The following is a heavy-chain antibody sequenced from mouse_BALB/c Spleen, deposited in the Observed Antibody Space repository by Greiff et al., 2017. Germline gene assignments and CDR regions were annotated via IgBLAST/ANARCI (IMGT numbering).Heavy chain of an antibody. Sequence: ESGPGLLAPSQSLSITCTVSGFSLTSYGVHWVRQPPGKGLEWLGVIWAGGSTNYNSALMSRLSISKDNSKSQVFLKMNSLQTDDTAMYYCARDRRYGSSDWYFDVWGAGTTVTVSS. V-gene: IGHV2-9*02. CDR1: GFSLTSYG. D-gene: IGHD1-1*01. CDR2: IWAGGST. J-gene: IGHJ1*01. CDR3: ARDRRYGSSDWYFDV.